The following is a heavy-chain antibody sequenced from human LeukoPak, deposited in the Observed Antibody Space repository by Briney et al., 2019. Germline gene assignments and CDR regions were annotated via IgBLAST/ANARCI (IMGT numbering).Heavy chain of an antibody. CDR3: ASSPTFDYYDSSGPLRFDP. V-gene: IGHV3-7*01. CDR2: IKQDGSEK. D-gene: IGHD3-22*01. J-gene: IGHJ5*02. CDR1: GFTFDDYT. Sequence: PGGSLRLSCAASGFTFDDYTMHWVRQAPGKGLEWVANIKQDGSEKYYVDSVKGRFTISRDNAKNSLYLQMNSLRAEDTAVYYCASSPTFDYYDSSGPLRFDPWGQGTLVTVSS.